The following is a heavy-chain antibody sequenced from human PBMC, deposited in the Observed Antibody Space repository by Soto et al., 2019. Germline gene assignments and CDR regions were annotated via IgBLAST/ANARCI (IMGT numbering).Heavy chain of an antibody. Sequence: ASVKVSCKASGYTFTTYAIHWVRQAPGQRLEWMGLINAGNGDTKYSQKFQDRVTITRDTSASTAYMELSSLRSEDTPNYYCAKGSYGSGKGFDPWGQGTLVTVSS. V-gene: IGHV1-3*01. CDR1: GYTFTTYA. CDR3: AKGSYGSGKGFDP. CDR2: INAGNGDT. J-gene: IGHJ5*02. D-gene: IGHD3-10*01.